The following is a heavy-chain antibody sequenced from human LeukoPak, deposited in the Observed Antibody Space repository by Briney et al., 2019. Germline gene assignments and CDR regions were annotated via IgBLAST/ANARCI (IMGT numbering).Heavy chain of an antibody. CDR3: ARDSHGYCGGGSCYSGGWFDP. D-gene: IGHD2-15*01. V-gene: IGHV4-59*12. J-gene: IGHJ5*02. CDR2: IYYTGST. Sequence: GSLRLSCAASGFTFSDYYMSWIRQAPGKGLEWIGTIYYTGSTYYNPSLKSRVTISVDTSKNQFSLKLNSVTAADTAVYYCARDSHGYCGGGSCYSGGWFDPWGQGTLVTVSS. CDR1: GFTFSDYY.